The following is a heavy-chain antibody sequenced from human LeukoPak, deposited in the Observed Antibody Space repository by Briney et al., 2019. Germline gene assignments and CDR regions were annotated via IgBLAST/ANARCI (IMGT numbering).Heavy chain of an antibody. Sequence: GGSLRLSCAASGFTFSSYSMNWVRQAPGKGLEWVSYISDRSGTIYYADSVKGRFTIPGDNAKNSLYLQMNSLRDEDTAVYYCARVMNGVATTFDYWGQGTLVTVSS. J-gene: IGHJ4*02. CDR1: GFTFSSYS. CDR3: ARVMNGVATTFDY. D-gene: IGHD5-12*01. V-gene: IGHV3-48*02. CDR2: ISDRSGTI.